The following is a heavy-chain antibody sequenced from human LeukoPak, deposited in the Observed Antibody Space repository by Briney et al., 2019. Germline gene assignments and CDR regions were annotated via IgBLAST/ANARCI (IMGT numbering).Heavy chain of an antibody. J-gene: IGHJ3*02. D-gene: IGHD3-10*01. Sequence: GGSLRLSCAASGFTFSDYDMNWIRQAPGKGLEWVSYISSTGSTIHYADSVKGRFTVSRENAENSLYLQMNSLKADDPALYHCARALYGSDDAFDMRGEGTMVTVSS. CDR2: ISSTGSTI. CDR3: ARALYGSDDAFDM. CDR1: GFTFSDYD. V-gene: IGHV3-11*04.